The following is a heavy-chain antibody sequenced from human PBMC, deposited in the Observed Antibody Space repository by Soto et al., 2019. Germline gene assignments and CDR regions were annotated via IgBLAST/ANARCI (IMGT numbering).Heavy chain of an antibody. V-gene: IGHV1-18*01. Sequence: GASVKVSCKASGYTFTSYGISWVRQAPGQGLEWMGWISAYNGNTNYAQKLQGRVTMTTDTSTSTAYMELRSLRSDDTAVYYCARDHVVGPTHYYYYGMDVWGQGTTVTVSS. J-gene: IGHJ6*02. CDR3: ARDHVVGPTHYYYYGMDV. D-gene: IGHD1-26*01. CDR1: GYTFTSYG. CDR2: ISAYNGNT.